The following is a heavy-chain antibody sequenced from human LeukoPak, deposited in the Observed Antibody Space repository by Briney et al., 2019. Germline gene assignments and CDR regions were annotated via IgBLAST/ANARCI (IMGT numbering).Heavy chain of an antibody. CDR1: GSSISSSIYY. CDR3: ARQFRGSGWYYEY. CDR2: IYYSGST. V-gene: IGHV4-39*01. J-gene: IGHJ4*02. D-gene: IGHD6-19*01. Sequence: SETLSLTCTVSGSSISSSIYYWGWIRQPPGKGLEWIGNIYYSGSTYDNPSLRGRVTISVDTSKNQFSLKVSSVTAADTAVYYCARQFRGSGWYYEYWGQGTLVTVSS.